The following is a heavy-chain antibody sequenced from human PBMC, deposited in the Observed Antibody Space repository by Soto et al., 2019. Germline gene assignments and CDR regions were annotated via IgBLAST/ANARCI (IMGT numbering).Heavy chain of an antibody. CDR1: GFTFSSYW. J-gene: IGHJ6*02. V-gene: IGHV3-7*03. CDR3: ARVPTAGYCSSTSCYNYYYYGMDV. Sequence: ESGGGLVQPGGSPRLSCAASGFTFSSYWMSWVRQAPGKGLEWVANIKQDGSEKYYVDSVKGRFTISRDNAKNSLYLQMNSLRAEDTAVYYCARVPTAGYCSSTSCYNYYYYGMDVWGQGTTVTVSS. CDR2: IKQDGSEK. D-gene: IGHD2-2*02.